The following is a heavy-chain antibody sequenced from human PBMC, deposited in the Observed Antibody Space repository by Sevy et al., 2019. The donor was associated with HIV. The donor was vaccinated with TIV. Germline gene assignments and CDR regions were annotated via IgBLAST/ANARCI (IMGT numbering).Heavy chain of an antibody. Sequence: GGSLRLSCAASGFTFSSYSMNWVRQAPGKGLEWVSYISSSSSTIYYAASVKGRFTISRDNAKNSLYLQMNSLRDEDTAVYYCTRDVSGESPAFDIWGQGTMVTVSS. CDR3: TRDVSGESPAFDI. J-gene: IGHJ3*02. D-gene: IGHD3-3*01. V-gene: IGHV3-48*02. CDR2: ISSSSSTI. CDR1: GFTFSSYS.